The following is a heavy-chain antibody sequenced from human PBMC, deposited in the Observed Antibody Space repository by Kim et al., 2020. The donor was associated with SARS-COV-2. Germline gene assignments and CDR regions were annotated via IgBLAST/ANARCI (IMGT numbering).Heavy chain of an antibody. D-gene: IGHD6-13*01. CDR3: ARDTRDSSPGHYYYYYYMDV. Sequence: SVKVSCKASGGTFSSYAISWVRQAPGQGLEWMGRIIPIFGIANYAQKLQGRFTITADKSTSTAYMELSSLRSEDTAVYYCARDTRDSSPGHYYYYYYMDVWGKGTTDTVSS. J-gene: IGHJ6*03. V-gene: IGHV1-69*04. CDR1: GGTFSSYA. CDR2: IIPIFGIA.